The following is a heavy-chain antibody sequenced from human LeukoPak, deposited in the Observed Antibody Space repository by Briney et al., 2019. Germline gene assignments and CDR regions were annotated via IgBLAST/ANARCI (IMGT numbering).Heavy chain of an antibody. J-gene: IGHJ4*02. D-gene: IGHD6-13*01. CDR3: ARTANFAAGYYIDY. Sequence: PGGSLRLSCAASGFTFSSYTMTWVRQAPGKGLEWVSSISGSSRHKYYADSVKGRFTISRDNAKNSLYLQMNSLRAEDTAVYYCARTANFAAGYYIDYWGQGTLVTVSS. CDR2: ISGSSRHK. V-gene: IGHV3-21*01. CDR1: GFTFSSYT.